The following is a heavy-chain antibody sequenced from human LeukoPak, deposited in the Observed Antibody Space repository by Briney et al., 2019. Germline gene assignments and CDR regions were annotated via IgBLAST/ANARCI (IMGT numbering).Heavy chain of an antibody. CDR2: ISSSSSYI. Sequence: PGGSLRLSCAASGFTFSSYSMNWVRQAPGKGLEWVSSISSSSSYIYYADSMKGRFTISRDNAKKSLYLQMNSLRAEDTAVYYCARAHISWWFDPWGQGTLVTVSS. CDR1: GFTFSSYS. CDR3: ARAHISWWFDP. V-gene: IGHV3-21*01. J-gene: IGHJ5*02. D-gene: IGHD6-13*01.